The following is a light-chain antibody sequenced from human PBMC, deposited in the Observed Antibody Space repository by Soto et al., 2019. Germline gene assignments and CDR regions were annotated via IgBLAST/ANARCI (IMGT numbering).Light chain of an antibody. CDR1: QSVSSNY. CDR2: GAS. CDR3: QQYGGSPRT. J-gene: IGKJ2*01. V-gene: IGKV3-20*01. Sequence: EIVLTQSPGTLSLSPGERATRSCRASQSVSSNYLAWYQQRPGQAPRLLIYGASTRATGIPDRFSGSGSGTDFSLTISRLESEDFAVYYCQQYGGSPRTFGQGTKLEIK.